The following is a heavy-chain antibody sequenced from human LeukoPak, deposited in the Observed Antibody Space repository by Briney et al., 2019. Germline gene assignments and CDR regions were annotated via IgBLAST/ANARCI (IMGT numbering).Heavy chain of an antibody. V-gene: IGHV3-23*01. CDR2: INVNGDIT. D-gene: IGHD6-19*01. CDR3: TKGSHSSAWDY. Sequence: GRSLRLSCAASGFTFSSYVMHWVRQAPGKGLEWVSAINVNGDITYYADSVKGRFTISRDNSKNTLCLQMNSLRAEDTAVYYCTKGSHSSAWDYWGQGTLVTISS. J-gene: IGHJ4*02. CDR1: GFTFSSYV.